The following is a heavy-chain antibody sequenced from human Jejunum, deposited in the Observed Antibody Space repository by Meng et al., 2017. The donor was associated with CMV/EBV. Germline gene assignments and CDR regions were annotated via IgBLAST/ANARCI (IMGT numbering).Heavy chain of an antibody. Sequence: YDFPAFLIGWVRYKAGEGLEWMGLIYPGDSDARYSPSFQGQIALSVDTSTKTAYLEWRALTPSDTATYFCARGLGRGSAIYGTYFDSWGQGSLVTVSS. CDR3: ARGLGRGSAIYGTYFDS. CDR2: IYPGDSDA. V-gene: IGHV5-51*01. J-gene: IGHJ4*02. CDR1: YDFPAFL. D-gene: IGHD3-10*01.